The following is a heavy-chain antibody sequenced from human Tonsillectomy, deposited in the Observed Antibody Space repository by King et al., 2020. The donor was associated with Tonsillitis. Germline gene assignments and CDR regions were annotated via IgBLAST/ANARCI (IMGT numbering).Heavy chain of an antibody. CDR3: AKDILSGHIAAAGTFDY. CDR2: ISWDGGGT. J-gene: IGHJ4*02. Sequence: EVQLVESGGVVVQPGGSLRLSCAASGFTFDDSAMHWVRQAPGKGLEWVSLISWDGGGTYYADSVKGRFTISRDNSKNSLYLQMNSLRTEDTALYYCAKDILSGHIAAAGTFDYWGQGTLVTVSS. V-gene: IGHV3-43D*03. D-gene: IGHD6-13*01. CDR1: GFTFDDSA.